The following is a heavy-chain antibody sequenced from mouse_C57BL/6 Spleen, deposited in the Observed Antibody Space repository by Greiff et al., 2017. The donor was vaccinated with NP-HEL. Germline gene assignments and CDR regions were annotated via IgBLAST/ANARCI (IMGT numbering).Heavy chain of an antibody. CDR3: ARVYYSNYYAMDY. CDR2: IHPNSGST. Sequence: VQLQESGAELVKPGASVKLSCKASGYTFTSYWMHWVKQRPGQGLEWIGMIHPNSGSTNYHEKFKSKATLTVDKSSSTAYMQLSRLTSVDSEVYYCARVYYSNYYAMDYWGQGTSVTVSS. V-gene: IGHV1-64*01. CDR1: GYTFTSYW. J-gene: IGHJ4*01. D-gene: IGHD2-5*01.